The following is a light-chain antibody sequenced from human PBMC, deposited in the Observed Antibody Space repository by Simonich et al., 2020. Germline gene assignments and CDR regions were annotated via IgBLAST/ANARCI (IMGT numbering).Light chain of an antibody. V-gene: IGKV4-1*01. Sequence: DIVMTQSPDSLAVSLGERATINCKSSQSVLYNSNNKHYLAWYQQKPGQPPKLLISWAASLESAVPDRFCGSGSGTDFTLTISSLQAEDVAVYYCQQYYRTPRTFGQGTKVEIK. CDR2: WAA. J-gene: IGKJ1*01. CDR1: QSVLYNSNNKHY. CDR3: QQYYRTPRT.